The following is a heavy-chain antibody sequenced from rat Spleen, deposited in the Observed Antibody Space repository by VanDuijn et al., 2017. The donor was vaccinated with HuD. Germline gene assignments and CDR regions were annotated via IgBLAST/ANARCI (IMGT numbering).Heavy chain of an antibody. D-gene: IGHD1-1*01. CDR1: GFIFSDHY. CDR3: TRGGYYRY. CDR2: INYDGRST. J-gene: IGHJ2*01. Sequence: EVQLVESDGGLVQPGRSLKLSCAASGFIFSDHYVAWVRQTPTEGLEWVATINYDGRSTFYRDSVRDRFTISRDNGKSILYLQMDSLKSEDTATYYCTRGGYYRYWGQGVMVTVSS. V-gene: IGHV5-29*01.